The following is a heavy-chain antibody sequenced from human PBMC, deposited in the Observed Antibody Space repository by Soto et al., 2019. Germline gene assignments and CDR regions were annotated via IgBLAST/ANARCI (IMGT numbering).Heavy chain of an antibody. V-gene: IGHV1-8*01. Sequence: ASVKVSCKTSGYAFTSYDINWVRQATGQGLEWMGWMNPNSGNTGYAQRFQGRVTMTRDTSISTAYVELSSLSSEDTAVYFCVRASAARQRDYSYRSYLHIWGKGTTVTVSS. CDR3: VRASAARQRDYSYRSYLHI. D-gene: IGHD6-6*01. J-gene: IGHJ6*03. CDR2: MNPNSGNT. CDR1: GYAFTSYD.